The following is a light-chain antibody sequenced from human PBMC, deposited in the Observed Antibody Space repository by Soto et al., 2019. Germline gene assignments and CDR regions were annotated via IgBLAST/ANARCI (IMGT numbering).Light chain of an antibody. J-gene: IGKJ1*01. CDR2: GSI. CDR1: QTVPGDY. Sequence: SCRASQTVPGDYLAWFQHKAGQTPRLLIYGSIKRISGVPDRFSGSGSGADFALTISGLDPADSAVYYCQQYGSTPLTFGKGTKVDTK. CDR3: QQYGSTPLT. V-gene: IGKV3-20*01.